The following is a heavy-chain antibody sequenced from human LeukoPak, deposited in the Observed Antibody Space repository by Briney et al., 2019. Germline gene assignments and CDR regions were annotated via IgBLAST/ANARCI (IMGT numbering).Heavy chain of an antibody. CDR3: ARGKPFDY. J-gene: IGHJ4*02. CDR2: ISYDGSNK. Sequence: PGGSLRLPCAASGFTFSSYAMHWVRQAPGKGLEWVAVISYDGSNKYYADSVKGRFTISRDNSKNTLYLQMNSLRAEDTAVYYCARGKPFDYWGQGTLVTVSS. V-gene: IGHV3-30-3*01. CDR1: GFTFSSYA.